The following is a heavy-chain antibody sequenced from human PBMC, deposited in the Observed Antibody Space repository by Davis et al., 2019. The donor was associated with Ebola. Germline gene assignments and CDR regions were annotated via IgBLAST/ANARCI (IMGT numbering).Heavy chain of an antibody. CDR1: GGSFSGYY. CDR2: IYYSGST. V-gene: IGHV4-59*01. CDR3: ARARVGSGYYLTLYYFDY. Sequence: GSLRLSCAVYGGSFSGYYWNWIRQPPGKGLEWIGYIYYSGSTNYNPSLKSRVTISVDTSKNQFSLKLSSVTAADTAVYYCARARVGSGYYLTLYYFDYWGQGTLVTVSS. J-gene: IGHJ4*02. D-gene: IGHD3-22*01.